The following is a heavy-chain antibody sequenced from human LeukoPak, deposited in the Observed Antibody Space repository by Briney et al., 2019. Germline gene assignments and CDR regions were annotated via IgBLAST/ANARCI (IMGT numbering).Heavy chain of an antibody. CDR2: IRYDGSNK. J-gene: IGHJ5*02. D-gene: IGHD2-2*03. Sequence: PGGSLRLSCVASGFTFSSYGMHWVRQAPGKGLEWVAFIRYDGSNKYYADSVKGRFTISRDNSKNTLYLQMNSLRAEDTAVYYCAKGAHPLDIVVVPAVTPWGQGTLVTVSS. CDR1: GFTFSSYG. V-gene: IGHV3-30*02. CDR3: AKGAHPLDIVVVPAVTP.